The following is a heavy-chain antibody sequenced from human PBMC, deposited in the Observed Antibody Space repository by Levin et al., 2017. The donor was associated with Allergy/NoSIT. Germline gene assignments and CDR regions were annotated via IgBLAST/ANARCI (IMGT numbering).Heavy chain of an antibody. Sequence: PGGSLRLSCAASGFTFSSYAMSWVRQAPGKGLEWVSAISGSGGSTYYADSVKGRFTISRDNSKNTLYLQMNSLRAEDTAVYYCAKDRGIAARPSGAFDIWGQGTMVTVSS. V-gene: IGHV3-23*01. J-gene: IGHJ3*02. CDR3: AKDRGIAARPSGAFDI. CDR2: ISGSGGST. D-gene: IGHD6-6*01. CDR1: GFTFSSYA.